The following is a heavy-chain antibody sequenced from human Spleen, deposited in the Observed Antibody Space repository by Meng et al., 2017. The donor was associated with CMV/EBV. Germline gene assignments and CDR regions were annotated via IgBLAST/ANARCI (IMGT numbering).Heavy chain of an antibody. D-gene: IGHD1-26*01. CDR3: ARDFSAVHNWLDS. V-gene: IGHV3-11*04. J-gene: IGHJ5*01. CDR2: ISSSGSIT. Sequence: ASGFTFSDYYMTWVRQAPGKGLEWVSYISSSGSITKYLDSVKGRFTISRDNAENSLFLQMNSLRVEDTAFYYCARDFSAVHNWLDSWGQGTLVTVSS. CDR1: GFTFSDYY.